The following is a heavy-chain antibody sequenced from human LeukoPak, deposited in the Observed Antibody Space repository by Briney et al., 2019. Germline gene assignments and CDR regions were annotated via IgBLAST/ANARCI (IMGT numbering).Heavy chain of an antibody. V-gene: IGHV3-74*01. Sequence: PVGSLRLSCAASGFTISSHWMHWVRHGPGKGLVWVSRINSDGSSISYGDSVKGRFTISRDNAKNTLYLQMNSLRAEDTAVYYCAREDTTMVASSRLDYWGQGTLVTVSS. CDR3: AREDTTMVASSRLDY. D-gene: IGHD5-18*01. CDR2: INSDGSSI. J-gene: IGHJ4*02. CDR1: GFTISSHW.